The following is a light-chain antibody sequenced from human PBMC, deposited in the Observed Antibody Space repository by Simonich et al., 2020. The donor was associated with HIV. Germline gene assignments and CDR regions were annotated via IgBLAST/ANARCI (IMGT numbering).Light chain of an antibody. CDR2: KDT. V-gene: IGLV3-25*03. CDR1: ALPNQF. J-gene: IGLJ2*01. CDR3: QSGDSSATV. Sequence: SFELTQPPSVSVSPGQTARITCSGDALPNQFAYWFQQKPGQAPVLIICKDTERPSGIPERFSGSTSGTTVTLTISGVQAEDEADYYCQSGDSSATVFGGGTKLTVL.